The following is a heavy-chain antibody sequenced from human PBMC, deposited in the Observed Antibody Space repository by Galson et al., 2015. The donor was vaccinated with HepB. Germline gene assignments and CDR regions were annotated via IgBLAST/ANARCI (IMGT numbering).Heavy chain of an antibody. Sequence: PALVKPTQTLTLTCTFSGFSLSTSGVGMDWIRQPPGKALAWLALIYWDVDRRYSPSLKSRLTITKDTSKNQVVLTMTNMDPVDTATYYCAHTPVLLWFGELSYAGFDYWGQGTLVTVSS. V-gene: IGHV2-5*02. J-gene: IGHJ4*02. CDR1: GFSLSTSGVG. CDR2: IYWDVDR. D-gene: IGHD3-10*01. CDR3: AHTPVLLWFGELSYAGFDY.